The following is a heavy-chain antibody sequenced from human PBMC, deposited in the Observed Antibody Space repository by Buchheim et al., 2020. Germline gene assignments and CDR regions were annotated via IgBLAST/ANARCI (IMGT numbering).Heavy chain of an antibody. D-gene: IGHD5-18*01. CDR1: GFTFSSYA. J-gene: IGHJ4*02. CDR3: VRSRGYSYAYYFEY. V-gene: IGHV3-23*01. Sequence: EVQLLESGGGLVQPGGSLTLSCAASGFTFSSYAMNWVRQAPGKGLEWVSGISGSGSSSYHADSVKGRFTVSRDNPKSTVFVRMNSLGAENTAVYYCVRSRGYSYAYYFEYWGQGPL. CDR2: ISGSGSSS.